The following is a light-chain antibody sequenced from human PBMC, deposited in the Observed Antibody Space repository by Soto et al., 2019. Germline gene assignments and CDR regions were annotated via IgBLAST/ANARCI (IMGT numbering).Light chain of an antibody. J-gene: IGLJ3*02. CDR1: SSNIGSNY. V-gene: IGLV1-47*01. Sequence: SVLTQPPSASGTPGQRVTISCSGSSSNIGSNYVYWYQQLPGSAPKLLIYRNNQRPSGVPDRFSGSKSGTSASLAISGLRSEDESDYYCAAWDDSVSGVWVFGGGTKVTVL. CDR2: RNN. CDR3: AAWDDSVSGVWV.